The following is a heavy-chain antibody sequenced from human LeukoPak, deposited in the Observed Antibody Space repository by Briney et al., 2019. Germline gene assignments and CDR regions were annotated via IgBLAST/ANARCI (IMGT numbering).Heavy chain of an antibody. CDR2: INAGNGNT. J-gene: IGHJ4*02. CDR1: GYTFTSYA. Sequence: ASVKVSCKASGYTFTSYAMHWVRQAPGQRLEWMGWINAGNGNTKYSQKFQGRVTITRDTSASTAYMELSSLRSEDTAVYYCARGAGGIQLWLKPFDYWGQGTLVTVSS. D-gene: IGHD5-18*01. V-gene: IGHV1-3*01. CDR3: ARGAGGIQLWLKPFDY.